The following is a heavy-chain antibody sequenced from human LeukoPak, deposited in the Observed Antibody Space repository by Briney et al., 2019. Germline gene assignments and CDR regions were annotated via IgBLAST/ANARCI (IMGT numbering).Heavy chain of an antibody. CDR1: GYTFTSYG. V-gene: IGHV1-18*01. J-gene: IGHJ5*02. CDR3: ARDSEYLYYYDSSGQGTNWLDP. D-gene: IGHD3-22*01. CDR2: ISAYNGNT. Sequence: ASVKVSCKASGYTFTSYGISWVRQAPGQGLEWMGWISAYNGNTNYAQKLQGRVTMTTDTSTSTAYMELRSLRSDDTAVYYCARDSEYLYYYDSSGQGTNWLDPWGQGTLVTVSS.